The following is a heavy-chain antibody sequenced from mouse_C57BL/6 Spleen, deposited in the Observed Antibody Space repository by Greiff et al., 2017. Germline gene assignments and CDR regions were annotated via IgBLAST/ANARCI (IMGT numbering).Heavy chain of an antibody. Sequence: EVKLQQSGAELVKPGASVKLSCTASGFNIKDYYMNWVKQRTEQGLEWIGRIDPEDGETKYAPKLQGKATITADTSYNTASLQLSSLTSEDTAVYYCARSYSNLYFDVWGTGTTVTVSS. CDR2: IDPEDGET. J-gene: IGHJ1*03. V-gene: IGHV14-2*01. CDR3: ARSYSNLYFDV. CDR1: GFNIKDYY. D-gene: IGHD2-5*01.